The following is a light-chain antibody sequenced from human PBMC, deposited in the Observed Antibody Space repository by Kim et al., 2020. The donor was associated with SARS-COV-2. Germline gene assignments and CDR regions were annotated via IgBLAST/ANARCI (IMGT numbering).Light chain of an antibody. V-gene: IGKV3-11*01. J-gene: IGKJ5*01. CDR2: DAW. Sequence: EVVLTQSPATLSLPPGERATLSCRSSQNVGINLAWYQQKPGQAPRLLIFDAWRRASGIPARFTGSGSVTDFTLTISDLELEDFAVYHCHQRAAWPNTFGQGTRLEIK. CDR1: QNVGIN. CDR3: HQRAAWPNT.